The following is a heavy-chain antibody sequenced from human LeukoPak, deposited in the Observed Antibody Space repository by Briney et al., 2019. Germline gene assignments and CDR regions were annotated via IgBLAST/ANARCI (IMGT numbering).Heavy chain of an antibody. CDR1: GGSISGSNC. CDR2: IYPSGST. J-gene: IGHJ4*02. Sequence: SGTLSLTCAVSGGSISGSNCWTWVRQPPGKGLEWIGEIYPSGSTNYNPSLKSRVTISVDKSENQFSLKLNSVTAADTAVYYCARNAGNSDFDYWGQGTLVTVSS. D-gene: IGHD4-23*01. V-gene: IGHV4-4*02. CDR3: ARNAGNSDFDY.